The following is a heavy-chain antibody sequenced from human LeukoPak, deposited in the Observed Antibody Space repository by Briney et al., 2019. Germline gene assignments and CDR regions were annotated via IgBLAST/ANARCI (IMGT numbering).Heavy chain of an antibody. CDR2: IYYSGST. V-gene: IGHV4-59*08. CDR1: GGSISSYY. D-gene: IGHD3-9*01. Sequence: SETLSLTCTVSGGSISSYYWSWIRQPPGKGLEWIRYIYYSGSTYYNPSLKSRVTISVDTSKNQFSLKLSSVTAADTAVYYCARIQGKVLRYFDWFPYYFDYWGQGTLVTVSS. J-gene: IGHJ4*02. CDR3: ARIQGKVLRYFDWFPYYFDY.